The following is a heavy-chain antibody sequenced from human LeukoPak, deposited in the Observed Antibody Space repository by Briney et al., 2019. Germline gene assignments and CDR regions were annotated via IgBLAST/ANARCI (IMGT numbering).Heavy chain of an antibody. CDR2: IIPIFGTA. CDR3: ARGSPLLRFLEWLPQYYFDY. Sequence: GASVNVSCKASGGSFSSYAISWVRQAPGQGLEWMGGIIPIFGTANYAQKFQGRVTITADESTSTAYMELSSLRSEDTAVYYCARGSPLLRFLEWLPQYYFDYWGQGTLVTVSS. J-gene: IGHJ4*02. D-gene: IGHD3-3*01. CDR1: GGSFSSYA. V-gene: IGHV1-69*13.